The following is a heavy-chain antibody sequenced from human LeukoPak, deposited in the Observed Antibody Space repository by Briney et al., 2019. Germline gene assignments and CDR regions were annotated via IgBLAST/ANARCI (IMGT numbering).Heavy chain of an antibody. Sequence: GGSLSLPCAASGFTFDDYGMSWVRQAPGKGLEWVSGINWNGGSTGYADSVKGRFTISRDNAKNSLYLQMNSLRAEDTALYYCARGYCSSTSCYFDYWGQGTLVTVSS. D-gene: IGHD2-2*01. V-gene: IGHV3-20*04. CDR1: GFTFDDYG. CDR3: ARGYCSSTSCYFDY. CDR2: INWNGGST. J-gene: IGHJ4*02.